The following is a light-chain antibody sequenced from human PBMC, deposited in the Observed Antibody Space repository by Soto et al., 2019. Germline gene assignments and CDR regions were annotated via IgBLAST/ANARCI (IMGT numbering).Light chain of an antibody. CDR3: QQRSKWPPEVT. J-gene: IGKJ5*01. Sequence: IVLTQSPGTLSLSPGERATLSCRASQSVSSSYLAWYQQRPGQAPRLLIYGASNRATGISARFSGSGSGTDFTLTISSLEPEDFAVYYCQQRSKWPPEVTFGQGTRLEIK. V-gene: IGKV3D-20*02. CDR2: GAS. CDR1: QSVSSSY.